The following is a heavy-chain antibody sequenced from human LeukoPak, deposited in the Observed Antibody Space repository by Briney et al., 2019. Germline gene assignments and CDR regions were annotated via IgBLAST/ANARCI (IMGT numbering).Heavy chain of an antibody. J-gene: IGHJ4*02. CDR1: GASISSYY. D-gene: IGHD6-19*01. CDR2: IYYSGST. Sequence: KASETLSLTCTVSGASISSYYWSWIRQPPGKGLEWIGYIYYSGSTNYNPSLKSRVTISVDTSKNQFSLKLSSVTAADTAVYYCARADSGSGDLDYWGQGTLVTVSS. V-gene: IGHV4-59*08. CDR3: ARADSGSGDLDY.